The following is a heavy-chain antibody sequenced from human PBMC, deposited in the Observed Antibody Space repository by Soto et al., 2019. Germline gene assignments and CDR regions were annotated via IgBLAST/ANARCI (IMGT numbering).Heavy chain of an antibody. Sequence: SGGSLRLSCAASGFTFSSYGMSWVRQAPGKGLEWVSSVSGSGDNTYDADSVRGRFTISRDNSKNTLYLQMNSLRVEDTALYYCAKLSRAVTTEYWGQGTLVTVSS. D-gene: IGHD4-4*01. J-gene: IGHJ4*02. CDR2: VSGSGDNT. CDR1: GFTFSSYG. CDR3: AKLSRAVTTEY. V-gene: IGHV3-23*01.